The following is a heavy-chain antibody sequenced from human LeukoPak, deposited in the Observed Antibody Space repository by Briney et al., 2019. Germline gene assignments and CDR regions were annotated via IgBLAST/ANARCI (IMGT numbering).Heavy chain of an antibody. J-gene: IGHJ6*02. Sequence: GRSLRLSCTAPGITFSNYAMHWVRQAPGEGLEWVTVISNDGSVKYYADPVKGRFTISRDNSKNTLYLQMNSLRAEDTAVYFCAKVGGSGTSYYYFGVDVWGQGTTVTVSS. CDR1: GITFSNYA. V-gene: IGHV3-30*04. D-gene: IGHD3-10*01. CDR2: ISNDGSVK. CDR3: AKVGGSGTSYYYFGVDV.